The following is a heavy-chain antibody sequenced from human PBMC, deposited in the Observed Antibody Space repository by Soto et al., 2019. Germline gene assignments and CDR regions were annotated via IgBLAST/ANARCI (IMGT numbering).Heavy chain of an antibody. J-gene: IGHJ4*02. D-gene: IGHD6-13*01. V-gene: IGHV3-33*01. CDR3: AFGSWNHFYFDY. Sequence: GGSLRLCCTTSGFTFTSYTMHWVRQVPGKGLEWVATFWYDASGQKYADSVKGRFTISRNPSRSTLYLHMDSLRAEDTALYYCAFGSWNHFYFDYWGQEILVTVSS. CDR1: GFTFTSYT. CDR2: FWYDASGQ.